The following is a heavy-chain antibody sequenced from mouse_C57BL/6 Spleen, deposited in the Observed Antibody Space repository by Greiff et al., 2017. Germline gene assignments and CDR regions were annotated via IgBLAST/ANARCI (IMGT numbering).Heavy chain of an antibody. Sequence: VQLQQSGPVLVKPGASVKISCKASGYAFTSSWMNWVKQRPGKGLAWIGRIYPGDGDTNYNGKFKGKATLTADKSSSSAYMQLSSLTSEDSAVYFGARWYYSSSYAMDYWGQGTSVTVSS. CDR3: ARWYYSSSYAMDY. V-gene: IGHV1-82*01. D-gene: IGHD1-1*01. CDR1: GYAFTSSW. J-gene: IGHJ4*01. CDR2: IYPGDGDT.